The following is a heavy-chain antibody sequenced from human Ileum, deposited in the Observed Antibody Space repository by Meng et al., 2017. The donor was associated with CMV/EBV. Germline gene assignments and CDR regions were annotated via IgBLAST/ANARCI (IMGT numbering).Heavy chain of an antibody. J-gene: IGHJ4*02. CDR2: TSPDGRVT. D-gene: IGHD5-18*01. CDR3: ATIGYSFGFTN. CDR1: GFTFSNFW. Sequence: GESLKISCAASGFTFSNFWVHWVRQAPGKGLVWVSCTSPDGRVTAYADSVKGRFTVSRDNAKNSLFLQMSGLGADDTAFYYCATIGYSFGFTNWGQGTRVTVSS. V-gene: IGHV3-74*01.